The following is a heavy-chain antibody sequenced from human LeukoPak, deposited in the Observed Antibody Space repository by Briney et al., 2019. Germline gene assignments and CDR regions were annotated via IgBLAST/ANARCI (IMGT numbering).Heavy chain of an antibody. CDR1: GFTFSSYA. Sequence: GGSLRLSCAASGFTFSSYAMSWVRQAPGKGLEWVAVIWYDGSNKYYADSVKGRFTISRDNSKNTLYLQMNSLRAEDTAVYYCARDHPYGSGSYYPYGMDVWGQGTTVTVSS. D-gene: IGHD3-10*01. V-gene: IGHV3-33*08. CDR2: IWYDGSNK. J-gene: IGHJ6*02. CDR3: ARDHPYGSGSYYPYGMDV.